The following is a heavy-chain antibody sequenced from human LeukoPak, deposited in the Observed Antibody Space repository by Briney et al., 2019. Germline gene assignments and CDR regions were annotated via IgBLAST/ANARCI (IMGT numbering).Heavy chain of an antibody. J-gene: IGHJ6*02. CDR1: GFSFSNYA. D-gene: IGHD3-10*01. V-gene: IGHV3-23*01. CDR3: AKVTYSDYGSGRPPFMDV. CDR2: ISDSGRDT. Sequence: PGGALRLSCAASGFSFSNYAMSWVRQAPGEGRGWVSTISDSGRDTYYADSVKGRFTISRDNSKNTLYLQMTSLRVEDTATYYCAKVTYSDYGSGRPPFMDVWGQGTTVAVSS.